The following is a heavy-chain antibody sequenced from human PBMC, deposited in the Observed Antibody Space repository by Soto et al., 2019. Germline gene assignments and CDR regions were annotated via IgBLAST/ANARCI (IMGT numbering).Heavy chain of an antibody. CDR2: ISGSGGST. CDR1: GFTFSNLA. CDR3: AKVISTDYDY. D-gene: IGHD4-17*01. Sequence: EVQLLESGGGPVQPGGSLRLSCAASGFTFSNLAMSWVRQAPGKGLEWVSSISGSGGSTNYADSVKGRFTVSRDNSQNTLFLQMNSLRAEDTAVYYCAKVISTDYDYWGQGTLVTVSS. J-gene: IGHJ4*02. V-gene: IGHV3-23*01.